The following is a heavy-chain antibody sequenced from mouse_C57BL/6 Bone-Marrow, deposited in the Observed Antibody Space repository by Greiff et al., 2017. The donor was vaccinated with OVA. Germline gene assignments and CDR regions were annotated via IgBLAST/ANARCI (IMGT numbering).Heavy chain of an antibody. J-gene: IGHJ4*01. CDR3: ARERVYYGSSYGYAMDY. D-gene: IGHD1-1*01. CDR2: ISYDGSN. V-gene: IGHV3-6*01. Sequence: ESGPGLVKPSQSLSLTCSVTGYSITSGYYWNWIRQFPGNKLEWMGYISYDGSNNYNPSLKNRISITRDTSKNQFFLKLNAVTTEDTATYYCARERVYYGSSYGYAMDYWGQGTSVTVSS. CDR1: GYSITSGYY.